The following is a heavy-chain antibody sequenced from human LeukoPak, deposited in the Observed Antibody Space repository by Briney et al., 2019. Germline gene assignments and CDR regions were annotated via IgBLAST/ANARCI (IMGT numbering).Heavy chain of an antibody. CDR1: GGSISIYY. J-gene: IGHJ5*02. CDR3: ARQGDIAAAGNWFDP. V-gene: IGHV4-59*08. CDR2: IYYSGST. D-gene: IGHD6-13*01. Sequence: SETLSLTCTVSGGSISIYYWSWIRQPPGKGLERIRHIYYSGSTNYNPSLNSRVTISVDTSKNQFSLKLSSVTAADTAVYYCARQGDIAAAGNWFDPWGQGTLVTVSS.